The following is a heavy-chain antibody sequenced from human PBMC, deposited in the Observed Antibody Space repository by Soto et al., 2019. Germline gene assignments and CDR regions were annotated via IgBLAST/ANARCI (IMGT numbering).Heavy chain of an antibody. D-gene: IGHD6-19*01. J-gene: IGHJ4*02. Sequence: QVQLVESGGGVVQPGRSLRLSCAASGFTFSSYGMHWVRQAPGKGLEWVAVISYDGSNKYYADSVKGRFTISRDNSKNSLYLQMNSLRAEDTAVYYCAKANSDCGWYADFDYWGQGTLVTVSS. V-gene: IGHV3-30*18. CDR3: AKANSDCGWYADFDY. CDR1: GFTFSSYG. CDR2: ISYDGSNK.